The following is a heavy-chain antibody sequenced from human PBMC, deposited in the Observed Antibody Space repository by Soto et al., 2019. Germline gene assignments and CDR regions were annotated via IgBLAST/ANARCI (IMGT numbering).Heavy chain of an antibody. J-gene: IGHJ3*01. Sequence: EKQLVESGGALAQPGGSLRLSCVGSGFTFSIYALTWVRQAPGKGLEWVSLITNNGDTTFFGDSVTGRFSISRDNSKNTQYPQLENLRAVASAVYSWEVPAGYGGAFDVWGQGTMIAVSS. CDR2: ITNNGDTT. CDR1: GFTFSIYA. D-gene: IGHD5-12*01. CDR3: EVPAGYGGAFDV. V-gene: IGHV3-23*04.